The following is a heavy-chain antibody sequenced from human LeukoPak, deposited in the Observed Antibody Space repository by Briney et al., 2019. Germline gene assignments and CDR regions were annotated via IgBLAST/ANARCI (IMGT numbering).Heavy chain of an antibody. D-gene: IGHD2-15*01. J-gene: IGHJ4*02. V-gene: IGHV1-2*02. CDR2: INPNSGGT. Sequence: ASVKVSCKASGYTFTGYYMHWVRQAPGQGPEWMGWINPNSGGTNYAQKFQGRVTMTRDTSISTAYMELSRLRSDDTAVYYCARHHCSGGSCYSGEHFDYWGQGTLVTVSS. CDR1: GYTFTGYY. CDR3: ARHHCSGGSCYSGEHFDY.